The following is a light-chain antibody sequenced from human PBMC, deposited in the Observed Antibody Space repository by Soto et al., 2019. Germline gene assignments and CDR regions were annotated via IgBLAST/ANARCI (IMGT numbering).Light chain of an antibody. CDR2: GAS. V-gene: IGKV3-20*01. CDR3: QQYGRSPPFVYT. CDR1: QSVSSSY. Sequence: EIVLTQSPGTLSLSPGERATLSCRASQSVSSSYLAWYQQRLGQAPRLLIYGASSRATGIPDRFSRRGSGADFTLSISRGEPEEFAVYCRQQYGRSPPFVYTFGQGTKLEIK. J-gene: IGKJ2*01.